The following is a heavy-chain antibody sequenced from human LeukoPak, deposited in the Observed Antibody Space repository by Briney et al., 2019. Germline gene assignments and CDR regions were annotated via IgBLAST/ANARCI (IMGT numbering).Heavy chain of an antibody. Sequence: GGSLRLSCAASGFTFSSYSMNWVRQAPGKGLEWVSYISSSSSTIYYADSVKGRFTISRDNSKNTLYLQMNSLRAEDTAVYYCARASYCSGGSCYSLSRPDAFDIWGQGTMVTVSS. J-gene: IGHJ3*02. D-gene: IGHD2-15*01. CDR1: GFTFSSYS. CDR2: ISSSSSTI. CDR3: ARASYCSGGSCYSLSRPDAFDI. V-gene: IGHV3-48*01.